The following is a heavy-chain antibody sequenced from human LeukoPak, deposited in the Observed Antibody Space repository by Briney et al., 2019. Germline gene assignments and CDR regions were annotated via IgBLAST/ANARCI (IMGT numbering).Heavy chain of an antibody. V-gene: IGHV4-38-2*01. CDR2: IYHSGST. Sequence: SETLSLTCAVSGYSISSGYYWGWIRQPPGKGLEWIGRIYHSGSTYYNPSLKSRVTISVDTSKNQSSLKLSSVTAAGTAVYYCARVLRFLEWLPKPAWFDPWGQGTLVTVSS. D-gene: IGHD3-3*01. J-gene: IGHJ5*02. CDR1: GYSISSGYY. CDR3: ARVLRFLEWLPKPAWFDP.